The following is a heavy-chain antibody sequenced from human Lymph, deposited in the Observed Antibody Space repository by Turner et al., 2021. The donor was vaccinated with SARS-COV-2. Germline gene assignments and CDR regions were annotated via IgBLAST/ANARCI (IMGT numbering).Heavy chain of an antibody. D-gene: IGHD2-21*02. J-gene: IGHJ5*02. Sequence: QVQLQESGPRLVTPLEPLSLTCTVAGGSMNSNYWSWIRQPPGKRLEWIGYIYYRGSTNYNPSLESRVTISVDTSRNQFSLNLTSVTAADTAIYYCARETVNNWVDPWGQGTLVTVSS. CDR1: GGSMNSNY. CDR2: IYYRGST. V-gene: IGHV4-59*01. CDR3: ARETVNNWVDP.